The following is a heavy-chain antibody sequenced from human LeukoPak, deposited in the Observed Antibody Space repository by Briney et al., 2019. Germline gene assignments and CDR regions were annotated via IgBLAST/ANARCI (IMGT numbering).Heavy chain of an antibody. CDR3: ASQYYSDSNDYYPPFDS. CDR2: TYYRSKWYY. V-gene: IGHV6-1*01. D-gene: IGHD3-22*01. J-gene: IGHJ4*02. Sequence: SQTLSLTCAISEDSVSSNSAAWNWIRQSPSSGLEWLGRTYYRSKWYYDYAVSVKSRITIDPDTSKNHVSLHLNSVTPEDTAVYYCASQYYSDSNDYYPPFDSWGQGTLVTVSS. CDR1: EDSVSSNSAA.